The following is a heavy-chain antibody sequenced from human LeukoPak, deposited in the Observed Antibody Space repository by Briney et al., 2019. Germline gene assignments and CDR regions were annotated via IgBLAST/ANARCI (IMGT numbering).Heavy chain of an antibody. CDR1: GGSISYYY. D-gene: IGHD2-2*01. Sequence: SETLSLTCTVSGGSISYYYWSWIRQPPGKGLEWIGYIYYSGSTNYNPSLKSRVTISVDTSKNQFSLNLSSVTTADTAVYYCARVSCSSTSCPRRGALDVWGQGTMVTVSS. CDR2: IYYSGST. J-gene: IGHJ3*01. V-gene: IGHV4-59*01. CDR3: ARVSCSSTSCPRRGALDV.